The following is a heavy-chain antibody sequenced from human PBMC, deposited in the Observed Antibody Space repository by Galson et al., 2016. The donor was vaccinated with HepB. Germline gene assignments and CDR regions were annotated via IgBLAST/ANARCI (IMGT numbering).Heavy chain of an antibody. J-gene: IGHJ6*02. CDR3: ARTHYDCSNNNCYLPDYYYYGRDV. CDR1: GGTFSSYA. V-gene: IGHV1-69*06. CDR2: IIPIFGTT. D-gene: IGHD2-2*01. Sequence: SVKVSCKASGGTFSSYAISWVRQAPGQGLEWMGGIIPIFGTTNYAQKFQGRVTITADKSTSTAYMELTSLRSEDTAVYYCARTHYDCSNNNCYLPDYYYYGRDVWAKAPRSPSP.